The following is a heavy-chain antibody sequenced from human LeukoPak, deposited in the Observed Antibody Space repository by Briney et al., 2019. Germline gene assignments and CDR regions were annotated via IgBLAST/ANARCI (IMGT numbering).Heavy chain of an antibody. CDR3: ARQAPGYSYGYVLDY. J-gene: IGHJ4*02. Sequence: PSETLSLTCTVSGGSISSSSYYWGWIRQPPGKGLEWIGSIYYSGSTYYNPSLKSRVTISVDTSKNQFSLKLSSVTAADTAVYYCARQAPGYSYGYVLDYWGQGTLVTVSS. D-gene: IGHD5-18*01. CDR2: IYYSGST. CDR1: GGSISSSSYY. V-gene: IGHV4-39*01.